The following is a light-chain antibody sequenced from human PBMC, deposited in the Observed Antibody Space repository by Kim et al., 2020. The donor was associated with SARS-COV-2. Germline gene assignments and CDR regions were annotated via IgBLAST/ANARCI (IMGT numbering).Light chain of an antibody. CDR1: RLGDKY. CDR2: QDS. Sequence: SESQGQTASITCSGDRLGDKYAGWYQQKPGQSPVVVIYQDSERPAGIPERFSGSNSGNTATLTISGTQAMDEADYYCQAWDSSTAVFGGGTQLTVL. CDR3: QAWDSSTAV. J-gene: IGLJ2*01. V-gene: IGLV3-1*01.